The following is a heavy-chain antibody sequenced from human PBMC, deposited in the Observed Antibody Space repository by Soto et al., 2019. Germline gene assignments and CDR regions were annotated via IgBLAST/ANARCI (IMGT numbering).Heavy chain of an antibody. CDR1: GFSFTNNG. D-gene: IGHD3-10*01. CDR3: AKEASVPSLGEFWYFDL. CDR2: VSADGKTT. Sequence: EVHLLESGGGLVQPGGSLRLSCAASGFSFTNNGMTWVRQAPGKGLEGAWRVSADGKTTYYAESVRGRFTISRDSSKGTLYLQMDSLRADDTAVYYCAKEASVPSLGEFWYFDLWGRGTHVTVSS. V-gene: IGHV3-23*01. J-gene: IGHJ2*01.